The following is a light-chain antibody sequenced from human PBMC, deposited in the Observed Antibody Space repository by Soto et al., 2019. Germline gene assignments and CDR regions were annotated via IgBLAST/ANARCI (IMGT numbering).Light chain of an antibody. V-gene: IGLV2-14*01. J-gene: IGLJ1*01. CDR1: SSDVGGSNS. Sequence: QSVLTQPASVSGSPGQSITISCTGTSSDVGGSNSVSWYQQHPDKAPKLIIYEVSIRPTGVSNRYSGSKSGNTASLTISGLQAEDEADYYCSSYTCTNTLEGAVGTGTKLTVL. CDR2: EVS. CDR3: SSYTCTNTLEGA.